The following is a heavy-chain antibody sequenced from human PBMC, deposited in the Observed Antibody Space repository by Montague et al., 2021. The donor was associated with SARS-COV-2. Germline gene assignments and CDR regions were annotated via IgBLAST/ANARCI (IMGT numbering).Heavy chain of an antibody. J-gene: IGHJ4*02. CDR3: ASHFVWQQLST. Sequence: SQTLSLTCAVYGGSFSGYYWSWIRQPPGKGLEWIGEINHSGSTNYNPSLKSRVTISVDTSKNQFSLTLTSVTAADTAMYYCASHFVWQQLSTWGQGTLVSVSS. CDR1: GGSFSGYY. D-gene: IGHD6-13*01. CDR2: INHSGST. V-gene: IGHV4-34*01.